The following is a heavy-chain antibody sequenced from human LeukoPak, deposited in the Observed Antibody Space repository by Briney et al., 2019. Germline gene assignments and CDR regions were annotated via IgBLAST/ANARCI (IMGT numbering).Heavy chain of an antibody. CDR2: IDISGDRT. D-gene: IGHD2-8*01. Sequence: GGSLRLSCAASGFAFSGDAMTWVLQTPGKGLEWVSTIDISGDRTNYADSVKGRFTISRDNSKNTLYLQVNSLRVEDTAIYYCAKDVSNFIGASDAWGQGTIVTASS. J-gene: IGHJ3*01. CDR1: GFAFSGDA. V-gene: IGHV3-23*01. CDR3: AKDVSNFIGASDA.